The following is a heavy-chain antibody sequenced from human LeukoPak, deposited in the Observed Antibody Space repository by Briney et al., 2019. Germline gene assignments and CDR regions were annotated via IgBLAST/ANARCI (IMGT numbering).Heavy chain of an antibody. CDR1: GYTFTSYY. Sequence: ASVKVSCKASGYTFTSYYIHWVQQAPGQGLEWMGIINPSDGSTSYAQKFQGRVTMIRDTSTSTVYMELSSLRSEDTAVYYCATTYCSSTSCYDVGMDVWGQGTTVTVSS. D-gene: IGHD2-2*01. J-gene: IGHJ6*02. CDR3: ATTYCSSTSCYDVGMDV. CDR2: INPSDGST. V-gene: IGHV1-46*01.